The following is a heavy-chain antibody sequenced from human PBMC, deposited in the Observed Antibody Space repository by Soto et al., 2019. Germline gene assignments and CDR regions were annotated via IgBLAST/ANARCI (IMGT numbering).Heavy chain of an antibody. D-gene: IGHD3-9*01. Sequence: QVQLQESGPGLVKPSQTLSLTCTVSGGSISSGGYYWSWIRQHPGKGLEWIGYIYYSGSTYYNPSLKSRVNISVDTAKNQFSLKLSYVTAADTAVYYCASGGGTYYDILTGYYLGPFDPWGQGTLVTVSS. V-gene: IGHV4-31*03. CDR2: IYYSGST. J-gene: IGHJ5*02. CDR3: ASGGGTYYDILTGYYLGPFDP. CDR1: GGSISSGGYY.